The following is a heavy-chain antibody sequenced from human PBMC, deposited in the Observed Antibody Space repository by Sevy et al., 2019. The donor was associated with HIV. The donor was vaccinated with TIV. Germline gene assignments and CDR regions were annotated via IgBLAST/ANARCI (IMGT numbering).Heavy chain of an antibody. CDR3: AGENAWGRGYS. Sequence: SAALSLTCTVCGGSITSLYWNWIRQPPGKGLEWIANIYYNGHINYNPSLKSRVTLSLDTSKNQFSLRLSSVTAADTAMYYCAGENAWGRGYSWGQGTLVTVSS. D-gene: IGHD1-26*01. CDR1: GGSITSLY. CDR2: IYYNGHI. V-gene: IGHV4-59*08. J-gene: IGHJ4*02.